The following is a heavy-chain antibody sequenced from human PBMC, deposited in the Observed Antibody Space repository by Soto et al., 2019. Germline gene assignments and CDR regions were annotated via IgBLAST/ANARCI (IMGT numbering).Heavy chain of an antibody. D-gene: IGHD3-3*01. CDR2: IIPIFATA. Sequence: QVHLVQSGAEVKKPGSSVKVSCKASGGTFTTYAISWVRQAPGQGLEWMGGIIPIFATANYAQKSQGRVTIPADDRTRTGYMDLSSLRSEDTALYYCAGGGLRPFGVVIPSSHTGMDVWGQGTTVTVSS. CDR3: AGGGLRPFGVVIPSSHTGMDV. V-gene: IGHV1-69*12. CDR1: GGTFTTYA. J-gene: IGHJ6*02.